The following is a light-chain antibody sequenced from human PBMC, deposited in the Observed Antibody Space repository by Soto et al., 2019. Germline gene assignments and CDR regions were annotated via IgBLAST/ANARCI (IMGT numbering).Light chain of an antibody. CDR1: QSVSSK. V-gene: IGKV3-15*01. Sequence: EIVLTQSPATLSVSPGERATLSCRASQSVSSKLAWYQQRPGQSPRLLIYGASTRATDIPARFSGSGSGTEFTLTISSLQSEDFAVYYCQQYKDWFSITFGQGTRLGLN. CDR3: QQYKDWFSIT. CDR2: GAS. J-gene: IGKJ5*01.